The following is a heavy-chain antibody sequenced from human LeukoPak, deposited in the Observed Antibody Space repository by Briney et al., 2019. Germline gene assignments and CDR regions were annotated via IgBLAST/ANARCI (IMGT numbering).Heavy chain of an antibody. V-gene: IGHV4-38-2*02. Sequence: PSETLSLTCTVSGYSISSGYYWGWIRQPPGQGLEWIGSIYHSGSTYYNPSLKSRVTISVDTSKNQFSLKLSSVTAADTAVYYCARALIVVGDQDYWGQGTLVTVSS. CDR1: GYSISSGYY. D-gene: IGHD2-15*01. CDR3: ARALIVVGDQDY. J-gene: IGHJ4*02. CDR2: IYHSGST.